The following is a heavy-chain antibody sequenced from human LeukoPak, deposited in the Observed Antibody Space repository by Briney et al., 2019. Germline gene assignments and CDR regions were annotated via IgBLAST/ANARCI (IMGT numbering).Heavy chain of an antibody. CDR2: IYYSGTT. J-gene: IGHJ4*02. D-gene: IGHD6-13*01. CDR3: ARGVYIAAAQYGY. Sequence: SETLSLTCTVSGGSISSHYWSWIRQPPGKGLGWVGYIYYSGTTNYSPSLKSRVTISVDTSKNQFSLKLSSVTAVDTAVYYCARGVYIAAAQYGYWGQGTLVSVSS. V-gene: IGHV4-59*11. CDR1: GGSISSHY.